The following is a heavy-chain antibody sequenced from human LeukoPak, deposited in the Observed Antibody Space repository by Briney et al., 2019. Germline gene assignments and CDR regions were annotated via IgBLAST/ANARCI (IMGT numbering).Heavy chain of an antibody. Sequence: GTSVKVSCKASGFTFTSSAVQWVRQARGQRLEWIGWIVVGSGNTNYAQKFQGRVTMTRDTSTSTVYMELSSLRSEDTAVYYCARALESIAVAAADYWGQGTLVTVSS. V-gene: IGHV1-58*01. D-gene: IGHD6-19*01. CDR2: IVVGSGNT. CDR3: ARALESIAVAAADY. CDR1: GFTFTSSA. J-gene: IGHJ4*02.